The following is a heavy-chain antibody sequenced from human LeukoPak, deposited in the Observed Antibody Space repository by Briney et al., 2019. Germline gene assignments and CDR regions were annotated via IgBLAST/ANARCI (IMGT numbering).Heavy chain of an antibody. CDR3: AGLYSYGDDY. D-gene: IGHD5-18*01. J-gene: IGHJ4*02. CDR1: GGSITTTNY. CDR2: IYYSGTA. V-gene: IGHV4-59*01. Sequence: PSETLSLTCGVSGGSITTTNYWSWIRQPPGKGLEWIGYIYYSGTANYNPSLKSRVTISLDTSNNQFSLNLSSVTAADTAVYYCAGLYSYGDDYWGQGILVTVSS.